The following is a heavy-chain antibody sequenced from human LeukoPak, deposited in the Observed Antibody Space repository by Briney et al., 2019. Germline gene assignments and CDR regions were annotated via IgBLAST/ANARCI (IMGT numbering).Heavy chain of an antibody. CDR2: INHSGST. D-gene: IGHD3-16*01. CDR1: GGSISGYY. V-gene: IGHV4-34*01. J-gene: IGHJ4*02. CDR3: ARHPVGYYFDY. Sequence: SETLSLTCTVSGGSISGYYWSWIRQPPGKGLEWIGEINHSGSTNYNPSLKSRVTISVDTSKNQFSLKLSSVTAADTAVYYCARHPVGYYFDYWGQGTLVTVSS.